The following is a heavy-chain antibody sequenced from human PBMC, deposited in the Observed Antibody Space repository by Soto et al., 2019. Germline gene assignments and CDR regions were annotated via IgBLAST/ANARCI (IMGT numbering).Heavy chain of an antibody. CDR1: GFTFSDHY. CDR3: ARSWLGSSYGMDV. D-gene: IGHD6-6*01. Sequence: EVQLVESGGGLVQPGGSLRLSCAASGFTFSDHYMDWVRQAPGKGLEWVGRTRNKANSYTTEYAASVKGRFTISRDDSKTSLYLQMNSLKTEDTAVYYCARSWLGSSYGMDVWGKGTTVTVSS. J-gene: IGHJ6*04. CDR2: TRNKANSYTT. V-gene: IGHV3-72*01.